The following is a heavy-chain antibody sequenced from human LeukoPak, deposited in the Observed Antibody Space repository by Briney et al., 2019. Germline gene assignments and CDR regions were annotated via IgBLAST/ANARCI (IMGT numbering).Heavy chain of an antibody. V-gene: IGHV3-23*01. J-gene: IGHJ5*02. Sequence: GGSLRLSCAASGFTFSSYAMSSVRQAPGKGLEWVSAISGSGGSTYYADSVKGQFTISRDNSKNTLYLQMNRLRAEDTAVYSCAKGDIAVANDWFDPWGQGTLVTVSS. CDR2: ISGSGGST. CDR3: AKGDIAVANDWFDP. D-gene: IGHD6-19*01. CDR1: GFTFSSYA.